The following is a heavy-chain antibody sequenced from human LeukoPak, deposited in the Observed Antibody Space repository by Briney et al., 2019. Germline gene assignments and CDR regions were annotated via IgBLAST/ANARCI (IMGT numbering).Heavy chain of an antibody. Sequence: GASVKVSCKASGYTFTSYGISWVRQAPGQGLEWMGWISAYNGNTNYAQKLQGRVTMTTDTSTSTAYMELRSLRSDDTAVYYCARGTYYDFWSGYYRDNWFDPWGQGILVTVSS. CDR3: ARGTYYDFWSGYYRDNWFDP. CDR1: GYTFTSYG. J-gene: IGHJ5*02. D-gene: IGHD3-3*01. V-gene: IGHV1-18*01. CDR2: ISAYNGNT.